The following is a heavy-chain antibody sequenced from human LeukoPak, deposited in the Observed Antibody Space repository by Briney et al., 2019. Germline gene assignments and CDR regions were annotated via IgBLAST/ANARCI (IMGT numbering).Heavy chain of an antibody. CDR3: ARVFSQFHCSSTSCYTGYYYMDV. CDR2: ISSSSSYI. D-gene: IGHD2-2*01. CDR1: GFTFSSYS. V-gene: IGHV3-21*01. Sequence: PGGSLRLSCAASGFTFSSYSMNWVRQAPGKGLEWVSSISSSSSYIYYADSVKGRFTISRDNAKNSLYLQMNSLRAEDTAVYYCARVFSQFHCSSTSCYTGYYYMDVWGKGTTVTVSS. J-gene: IGHJ6*03.